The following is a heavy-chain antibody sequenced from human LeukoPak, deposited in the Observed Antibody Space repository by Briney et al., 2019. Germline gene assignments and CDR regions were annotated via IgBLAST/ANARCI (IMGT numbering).Heavy chain of an antibody. V-gene: IGHV3-15*01. J-gene: IGHJ4*02. CDR3: TTEMDYYDSSGYYSLRLFDF. CDR2: IKSKTDGETT. CDR1: GFRFNYAW. D-gene: IGHD3-22*01. Sequence: GGSLRLSCAASGFRFNYAWMSWVRQTPGKGPEWVGRIKSKTDGETTDYAAPVKGRFTISRDDSKNTLYLEMKSLKTEDTAVYYCTTEMDYYDSSGYYSLRLFDFWGQGTRVTVSS.